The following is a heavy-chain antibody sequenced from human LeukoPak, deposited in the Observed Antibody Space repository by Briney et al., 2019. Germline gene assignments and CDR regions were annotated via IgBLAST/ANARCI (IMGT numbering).Heavy chain of an antibody. CDR1: GFIFSSNS. CDR3: ARPPSTSAWSNSVDD. Sequence: GGSLRLPCAASGFIFSSNSMNWVRQAPGKGLEWVASISGSSSNKYYADSVQGRFTISRDNAKNSLYLQMGSLRAEDTAVYYCARPPSTSAWSNSVDDWGQGTLVTVSS. V-gene: IGHV3-21*01. J-gene: IGHJ4*02. D-gene: IGHD6-19*01. CDR2: ISGSSSNK.